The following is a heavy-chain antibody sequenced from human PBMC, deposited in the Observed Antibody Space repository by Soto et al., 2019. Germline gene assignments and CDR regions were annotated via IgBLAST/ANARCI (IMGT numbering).Heavy chain of an antibody. Sequence: SVRVSCKASGGPFSSYAISWVRQAPGQGLEWMGGIIPIFGTANYAQKFQGRVTITADESTSTAYMELSSLRSEDTAVYYCARVLTIAATERYYYYYYGMDVWGQGTTVTVSS. V-gene: IGHV1-69*13. J-gene: IGHJ6*02. CDR2: IIPIFGTA. D-gene: IGHD6-6*01. CDR1: GGPFSSYA. CDR3: ARVLTIAATERYYYYYYGMDV.